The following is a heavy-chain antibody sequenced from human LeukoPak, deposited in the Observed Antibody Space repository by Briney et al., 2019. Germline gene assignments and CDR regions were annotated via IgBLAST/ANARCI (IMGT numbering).Heavy chain of an antibody. Sequence: ASVKVSCKASGYTFTGYYMHWVRQAPGQGLEWMGWINPNSGGTNYAQKFQGRVTMTRDTSISTAYMELSRLRSDDTAVYYCARIRYSGYVSHAFDIWGQGTMVTVSS. CDR3: ARIRYSGYVSHAFDI. CDR1: GYTFTGYY. D-gene: IGHD5-12*01. V-gene: IGHV1-2*02. J-gene: IGHJ3*02. CDR2: INPNSGGT.